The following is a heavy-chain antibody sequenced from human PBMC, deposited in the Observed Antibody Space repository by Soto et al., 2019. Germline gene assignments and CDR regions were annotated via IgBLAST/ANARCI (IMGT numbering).Heavy chain of an antibody. CDR1: GFTVSSKY. J-gene: IGHJ4*02. Sequence: EVQLVESGGGLVQPGGSLRLSCAASGFTVSSKYMSWVRQAPGKGLEWVSLIQSGDTTSYADSVKGRFTVSRDGSKNTLYLQMSSLRAEDTALYYCAKGRGGSGSLTPRVDFWGQGTLVTVSS. CDR2: IQSGDTT. CDR3: AKGRGGSGSLTPRVDF. V-gene: IGHV3-66*01. D-gene: IGHD3-10*01.